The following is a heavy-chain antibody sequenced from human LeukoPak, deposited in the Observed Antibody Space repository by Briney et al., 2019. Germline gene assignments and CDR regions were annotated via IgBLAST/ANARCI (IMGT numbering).Heavy chain of an antibody. V-gene: IGHV1-69*05. CDR2: IIPIFGTA. Sequence: ASVKVSCKASGGTFSSYAISWVRQAPGQGLEWMGRIIPIFGTANYAQKFQGRVTITTDESTSTAYMELSSLRSEDTAVYYCARDGGYGDYENWFDPWGQGTLVTASS. J-gene: IGHJ5*02. CDR3: ARDGGYGDYENWFDP. D-gene: IGHD4-17*01. CDR1: GGTFSSYA.